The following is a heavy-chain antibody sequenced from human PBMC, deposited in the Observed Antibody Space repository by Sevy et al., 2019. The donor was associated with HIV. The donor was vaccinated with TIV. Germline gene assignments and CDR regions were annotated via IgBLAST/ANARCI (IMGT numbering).Heavy chain of an antibody. V-gene: IGHV3-30*18. CDR3: AKDGTSIAAAGTRVDY. CDR2: ISYDGSNK. CDR1: GFTFSSYG. J-gene: IGHJ4*02. D-gene: IGHD6-13*01. Sequence: GGSLRLSCAASGFTFSSYGMHWVRQAPGKGLEWVAVISYDGSNKYYADSVKGRFTISRDNSKNPLYLQMNSLRAEDTAVYYCAKDGTSIAAAGTRVDYWGQGTLVTVSS.